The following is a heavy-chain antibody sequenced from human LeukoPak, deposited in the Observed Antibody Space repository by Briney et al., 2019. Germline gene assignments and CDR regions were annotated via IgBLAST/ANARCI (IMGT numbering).Heavy chain of an antibody. Sequence: GGSLRLSCAASGFTFSSYGMSWVRQAPGKGLEWVSAISGSGGSTYYADSVKGRFTISRDNSKNTLYLQMNSLRAEDTAVYYCAKDGVLRTIFEFRILTGYYPSPWFDPWGQGTLVTVSS. J-gene: IGHJ5*02. CDR2: ISGSGGST. V-gene: IGHV3-23*01. CDR3: AKDGVLRTIFEFRILTGYYPSPWFDP. D-gene: IGHD3-9*01. CDR1: GFTFSSYG.